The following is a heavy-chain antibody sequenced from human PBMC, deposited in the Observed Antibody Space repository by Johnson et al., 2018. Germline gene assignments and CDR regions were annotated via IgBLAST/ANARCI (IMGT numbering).Heavy chain of an antibody. CDR3: AKDPYRGGPLSMDV. J-gene: IGHJ6*03. CDR1: GVTFSNYA. Sequence: VQLVESGGGLVQPGGSLRLSCAASGVTFSNYAMSWVRQAPGKGLEWVSAISGSGGSTYYADPVKGRFTISRDNSKNTLYLQMNSLRAEDTAVYYCAKDPYRGGPLSMDVWGKGTTVTVAS. CDR2: ISGSGGST. V-gene: IGHV3-23*04. D-gene: IGHD2-21*01.